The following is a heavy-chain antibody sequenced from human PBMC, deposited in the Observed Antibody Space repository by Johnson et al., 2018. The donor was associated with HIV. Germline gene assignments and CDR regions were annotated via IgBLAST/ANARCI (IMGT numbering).Heavy chain of an antibody. D-gene: IGHD6-13*01. J-gene: IGHJ3*02. CDR1: GFTFSNAW. CDR2: IKSKTDGGTT. Sequence: VQLVESGGGLVKPGGSLRLSCAASGFTFSNAWMSWVRQAPGKGLEWVGRIKSKTDGGTTDYAAPVKGRFTISRDDSKNTLYLQMNSLNTEDTAVYYCTTYSIIHAFDIWGQVTMVTVSS. CDR3: TTYSIIHAFDI. V-gene: IGHV3-15*01.